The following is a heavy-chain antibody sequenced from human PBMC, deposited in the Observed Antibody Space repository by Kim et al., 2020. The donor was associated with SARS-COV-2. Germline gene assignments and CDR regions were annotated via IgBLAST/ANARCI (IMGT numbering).Heavy chain of an antibody. V-gene: IGHV3-74*01. J-gene: IGHJ5*02. D-gene: IGHD5-12*01. CDR2: SNEDGSIT. CDR1: GFTFSKYW. CDR3: ARDLSGSDDL. Sequence: GGSLRLSCAASGFTFSKYWMHWVRQVPGEGLVWVSRSNEDGSITNYADSVRGRFTISRDNASSTLYLQMNSLGAEDTALYYCARDLSGSDDLWGQGTLVTVSS.